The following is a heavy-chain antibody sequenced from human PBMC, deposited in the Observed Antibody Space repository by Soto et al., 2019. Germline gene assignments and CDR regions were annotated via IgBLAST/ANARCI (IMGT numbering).Heavy chain of an antibody. Sequence: ASVKVSCKTSGYFFNDYHMHWVRKAPGQGLEWMGWINPKNGDTNYAQKFQDRVTMTRDTSISTVYIELSRLTSDDTAVYYCAMEAGGSNIAAVLLDPWGQGTLVTVSS. J-gene: IGHJ5*02. V-gene: IGHV1-2*02. CDR1: GYFFNDYH. CDR2: INPKNGDT. CDR3: AMEAGGSNIAAVLLDP. D-gene: IGHD3-3*02.